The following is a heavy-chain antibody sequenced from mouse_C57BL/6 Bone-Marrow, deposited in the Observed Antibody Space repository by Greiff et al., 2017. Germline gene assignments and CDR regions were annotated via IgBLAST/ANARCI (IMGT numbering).Heavy chain of an antibody. Sequence: DVKLVESGGDLVKPGGSLKLSCAASGFTFSSYGMSWVRQTPDKRLEWVATISSGGSYTYYPDSVKGRFTISRDNAKNTLYLQMSSLKSEDTAMYYCARRCYPWFAYWGQGTLVTVSA. CDR3: ARRCYPWFAY. V-gene: IGHV5-6*02. CDR2: ISSGGSYT. J-gene: IGHJ3*01. CDR1: GFTFSSYG.